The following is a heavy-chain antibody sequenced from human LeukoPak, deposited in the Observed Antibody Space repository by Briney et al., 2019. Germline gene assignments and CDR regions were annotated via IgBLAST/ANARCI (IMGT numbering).Heavy chain of an antibody. CDR2: IYTSGST. CDR1: GGSISSYY. J-gene: IGHJ4*02. V-gene: IGHV4-4*07. D-gene: IGHD3-10*01. Sequence: SETLSLTCTVSGGSISSYYWSWIRQPAGKGLEWIGRIYTSGSTDYNPSLKSRVTMSVDTSKNQFSLKLTSVTAADTAVYYCARGIVDGSGSYQGPFDYWGQGTLVTVSS. CDR3: ARGIVDGSGSYQGPFDY.